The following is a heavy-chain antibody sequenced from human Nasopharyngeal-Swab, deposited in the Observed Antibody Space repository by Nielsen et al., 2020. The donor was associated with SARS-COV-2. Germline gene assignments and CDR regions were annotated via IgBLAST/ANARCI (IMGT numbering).Heavy chain of an antibody. CDR1: GFTFSTYA. CDR3: AKDMGNYYGSTRMDV. V-gene: IGHV3-23*01. D-gene: IGHD3-10*01. CDR2: IGGSGRST. J-gene: IGHJ6*02. Sequence: GESLKISCTASGFTFSTYAMSWVRQAPGKGLEWVSGIGGSGRSTYYADSVKGRFTISRDNAKNTLYLQMNSLRPEDTALYYCAKDMGNYYGSTRMDVWGQGTTVTVSS.